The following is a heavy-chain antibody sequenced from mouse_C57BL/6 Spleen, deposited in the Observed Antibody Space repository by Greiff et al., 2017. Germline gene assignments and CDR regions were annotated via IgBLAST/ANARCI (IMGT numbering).Heavy chain of an antibody. CDR2: IDPETGGT. Sequence: QVQLQQSGAELVRPGASVTLSCTASGYTFTDYEMHWVKQTPVHGLEWIGAIDPETGGTAYNPKFKGKAILTADKSSSSAYMELRSLTSEDSAVYYCTRGATTPHYFDYWGQGTTLTVSS. CDR1: GYTFTDYE. D-gene: IGHD1-1*01. V-gene: IGHV1-15*01. J-gene: IGHJ2*01. CDR3: TRGATTPHYFDY.